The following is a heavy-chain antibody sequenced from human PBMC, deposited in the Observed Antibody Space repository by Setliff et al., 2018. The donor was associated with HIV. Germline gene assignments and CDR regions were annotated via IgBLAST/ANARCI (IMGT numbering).Heavy chain of an antibody. CDR3: ARDSCSSTSCPNWFDP. D-gene: IGHD2-2*01. J-gene: IGHJ5*02. Sequence: ASVKVSCKGSGYIFNTNGISWVRQAPGQGLEWMGWISAYNGNTNYAQRFQGRVTMTTDTSTSTAYMELRSLRSDDTAVYLCARDSCSSTSCPNWFDPWGQGTLGTVS. CDR1: GYIFNTNG. CDR2: ISAYNGNT. V-gene: IGHV1-18*01.